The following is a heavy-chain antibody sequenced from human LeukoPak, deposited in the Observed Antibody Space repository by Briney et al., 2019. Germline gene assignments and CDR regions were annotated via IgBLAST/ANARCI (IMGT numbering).Heavy chain of an antibody. CDR2: IYPGESDI. CDR3: ARAFSGYGPGPDKSFDY. D-gene: IGHD5-12*01. CDR1: GYSFTNYW. V-gene: IGHV5-51*01. Sequence: GESLKISCKGSGYSFTNYWIGWVRQMPGKGLEWMGIIYPGESDIRYSPSFQGQVTISADKSISTAYLQWSSLKASDTAMYYCARAFSGYGPGPDKSFDYWGQGTLVTVSS. J-gene: IGHJ4*02.